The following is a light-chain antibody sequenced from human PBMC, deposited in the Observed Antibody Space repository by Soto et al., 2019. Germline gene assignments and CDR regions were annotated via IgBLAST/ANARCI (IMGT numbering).Light chain of an antibody. CDR1: SSDIGGYNY. J-gene: IGLJ3*02. V-gene: IGLV2-14*01. CDR2: EVS. Sequence: QSALTQPASVSGSLGQSITISCTGTSSDIGGYNYVSWYQQHPGQAPKLLIYEVSTRPSGVSNRFSGSKSGNTASLTISGLQAEDEADYHCSSYTTSSTLVFGGGTKRTVL. CDR3: SSYTTSSTLV.